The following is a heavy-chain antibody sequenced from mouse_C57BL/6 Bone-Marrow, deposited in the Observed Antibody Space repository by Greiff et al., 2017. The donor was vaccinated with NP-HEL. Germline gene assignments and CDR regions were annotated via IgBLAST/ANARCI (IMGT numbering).Heavy chain of an antibody. Sequence: VKLVESGAELVRPGTSVKMSCKASGYTFTNYWIGWAKQRPGHGLEWSGDIYPGGGYTNYNEKFKGKATLTADKSSSTAYMQFSSLTSEDSAIYYCARENYGSSHYYYFDYWGQGTTLTVSS. V-gene: IGHV1-63*01. CDR3: ARENYGSSHYYYFDY. J-gene: IGHJ2*01. CDR2: IYPGGGYT. CDR1: GYTFTNYW. D-gene: IGHD1-1*01.